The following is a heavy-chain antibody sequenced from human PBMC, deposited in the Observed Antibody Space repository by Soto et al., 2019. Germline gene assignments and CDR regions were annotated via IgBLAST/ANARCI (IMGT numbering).Heavy chain of an antibody. D-gene: IGHD3-3*01. Sequence: QVQLVESGGGVVQPGRSLRLSCAASGFTFSSNAMHWVRQAPGKGLEWVAVISYDGSNKYYADSVKGRFTISRDNSKNTLYLQMNSLRAEDTAVYYCAIVFFIVIWGQGTMVTVSS. CDR3: AIVFFIVI. CDR1: GFTFSSNA. CDR2: ISYDGSNK. J-gene: IGHJ3*02. V-gene: IGHV3-30-3*01.